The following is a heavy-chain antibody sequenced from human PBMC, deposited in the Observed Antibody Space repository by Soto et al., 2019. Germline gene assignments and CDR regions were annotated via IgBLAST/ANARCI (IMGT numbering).Heavy chain of an antibody. CDR3: ARAPPTDYYDSSGYYLVY. CDR1: GGTFSSYA. J-gene: IGHJ4*02. D-gene: IGHD3-22*01. Sequence: VQLVQSGAEVKKPGSSVKVSCKASGGTFSSYAISWVRQAPGQGLEWMGGIIPIFGTANYAQKFQGRVTITADESTSTAYMELSSLRSEDTAVYYCARAPPTDYYDSSGYYLVYWGQGTLVTVSS. V-gene: IGHV1-69*01. CDR2: IIPIFGTA.